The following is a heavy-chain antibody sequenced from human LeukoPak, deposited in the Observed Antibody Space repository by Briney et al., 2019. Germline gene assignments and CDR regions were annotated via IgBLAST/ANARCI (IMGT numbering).Heavy chain of an antibody. D-gene: IGHD3-3*01. V-gene: IGHV3-7*01. Sequence: GGSLRLSCAASGFTFSSYWMSWARQAPGKGLERVANIKQDGSEKYYVDSVKGRFTISRDNAKNSLYLQMNSLRAEDTAVYYCARDQSISVLVYWGQGTLVTVSS. CDR1: GFTFSSYW. CDR2: IKQDGSEK. CDR3: ARDQSISVLVY. J-gene: IGHJ4*02.